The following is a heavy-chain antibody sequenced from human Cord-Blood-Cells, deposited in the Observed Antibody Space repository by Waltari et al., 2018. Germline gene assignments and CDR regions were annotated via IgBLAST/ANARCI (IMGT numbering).Heavy chain of an antibody. CDR2: MNPNSGNT. V-gene: IGHV1-8*03. J-gene: IGHJ4*02. CDR3: ARQYCSGGSCYQFDY. Sequence: QVQLVQSGAEVKKPGASVKVSCKASGYTFTSYDFNWVRQATGQGLEWMGWMNPNSGNTGYAQKFQGRVTITRNTTISTAYMELSSLRSEDTAVYYCARQYCSGGSCYQFDYWGQGTLVTVSS. D-gene: IGHD2-15*01. CDR1: GYTFTSYD.